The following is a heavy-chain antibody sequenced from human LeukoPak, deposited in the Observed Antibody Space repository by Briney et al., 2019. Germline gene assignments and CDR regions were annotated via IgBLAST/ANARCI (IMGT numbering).Heavy chain of an antibody. CDR3: ARVSYYDSSGYSISYYYYYYMDV. J-gene: IGHJ6*03. CDR2: ISSSSSYI. V-gene: IGHV3-21*01. Sequence: GGSLRLSCAASGFTFSSYTMNWVRQAPGKGLEWVSSISSSSSYIYYADSVKGRFTISRDNAKNSLYLQMNSLRAEDTAVYYCARVSYYDSSGYSISYYYYYYMDVWGKGTTVTVSS. CDR1: GFTFSSYT. D-gene: IGHD3-22*01.